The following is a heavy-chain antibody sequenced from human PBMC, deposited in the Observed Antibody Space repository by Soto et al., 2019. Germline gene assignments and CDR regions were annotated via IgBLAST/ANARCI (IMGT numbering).Heavy chain of an antibody. J-gene: IGHJ4*02. D-gene: IGHD2-2*01. CDR1: GGSISSVGYY. Sequence: QVQLQESGPGLVKPSQNLSLTCTVSGGSISSVGYYWSGIRPHPGTGLQWIGHIYYSWSTYYNPSLKSRVTISVDTSKNPFSLELFSVTAADTAVYFCARVVSSSGSPVFGSQLNGTLDYWGEGTMVTVSS. CDR3: ARVVSSSGSPVFGSQLNGTLDY. CDR2: IYYSWST. V-gene: IGHV4-31*03.